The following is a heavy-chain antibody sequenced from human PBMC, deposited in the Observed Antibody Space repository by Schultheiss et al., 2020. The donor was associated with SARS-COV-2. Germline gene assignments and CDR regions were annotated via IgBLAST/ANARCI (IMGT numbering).Heavy chain of an antibody. V-gene: IGHV3-9*01. CDR1: GFTFDDYA. D-gene: IGHD2-15*01. Sequence: SLKISCAASGFTFDDYAMHWVRQAPGKGLEWVSGISWNSGSIGYADSVRGRFTISRDNSKNTLYLQMNSLRAEDTAVYYCARDTIVVVVAALAGYGMDVWGQGTTVTVSS. CDR2: ISWNSGSI. CDR3: ARDTIVVVVAALAGYGMDV. J-gene: IGHJ6*02.